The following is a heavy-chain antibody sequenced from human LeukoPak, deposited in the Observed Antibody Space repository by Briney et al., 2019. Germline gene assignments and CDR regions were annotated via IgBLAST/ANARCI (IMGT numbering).Heavy chain of an antibody. V-gene: IGHV3-74*01. Sequence: PGRSLRLSCAASGVTFSSYWMHWVRQVPRKGLVWVARINTGGSSITYADSVKGRFTISRDNAKNTLYLQMDSLRAEDTGVYYCARSNQADDYWGQGTLVTVSS. CDR3: ARSNQADDY. D-gene: IGHD1-14*01. J-gene: IGHJ4*02. CDR2: INTGGSSI. CDR1: GVTFSSYW.